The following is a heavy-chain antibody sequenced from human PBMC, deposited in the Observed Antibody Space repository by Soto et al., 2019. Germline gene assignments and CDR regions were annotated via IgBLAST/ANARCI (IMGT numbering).Heavy chain of an antibody. Sequence: GGSLRLSCAASGFTFSPYGMHWVRQAPGKGLEWVTAMSHHGNNNYYADSVKGRFTISRDNSKNTLYLEMNSLRAEDTAVYYCARDLSPYGDYESYSYGMDLWGQGTTVTVSS. CDR1: GFTFSPYG. CDR3: ARDLSPYGDYESYSYGMDL. D-gene: IGHD4-17*01. V-gene: IGHV3-30*03. CDR2: MSHHGNNN. J-gene: IGHJ6*02.